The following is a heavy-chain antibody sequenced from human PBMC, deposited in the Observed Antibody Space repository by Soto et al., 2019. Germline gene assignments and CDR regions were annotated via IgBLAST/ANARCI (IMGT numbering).Heavy chain of an antibody. CDR3: TRGRYCTDASCYNSRFDP. CDR2: INSDGSKT. D-gene: IGHD2-8*01. V-gene: IGHV3-74*03. J-gene: IGHJ5*02. CDR1: GFTFSNYW. Sequence: GGSLRLSCAASGFTFSNYWMHWVRQVPGKGLEWVSYINSDGSKTTYADSVKGRFTISRDNAKNTLFPQANSLRAEDTAVYYCTRGRYCTDASCYNSRFDPWGQGTLVTVSS.